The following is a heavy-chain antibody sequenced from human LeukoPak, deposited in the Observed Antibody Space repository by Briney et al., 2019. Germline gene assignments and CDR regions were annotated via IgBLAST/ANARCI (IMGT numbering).Heavy chain of an antibody. CDR3: AKNWNYAYFDY. J-gene: IGHJ4*02. V-gene: IGHV3-23*01. Sequence: GGSLRFSCAASGFTFSNYGMTWVRQAPGKGLEWVSAISGSGGSTYYADSVKGRFTISRDNSKNTLYLQMNSLRAEDTAVYYCAKNWNYAYFDYWGQGTLVTVSS. CDR1: GFTFSNYG. D-gene: IGHD1-7*01. CDR2: ISGSGGST.